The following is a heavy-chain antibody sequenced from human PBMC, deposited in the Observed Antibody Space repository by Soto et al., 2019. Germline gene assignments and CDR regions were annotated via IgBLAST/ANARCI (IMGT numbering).Heavy chain of an antibody. CDR2: IYWDDDK. D-gene: IGHD2-15*01. Sequence: SGPTLVNPTQTLTLTCTFSGFSLSTSGVGVGWIRQPPGKALEWLALIYWDDDKRYSPSLKSRLTITKDTSKNQVVLTMTNMDPVDTATYYCALSNHCSGGSCYSWDWFDPWGQGTLVTVSS. V-gene: IGHV2-5*02. CDR3: ALSNHCSGGSCYSWDWFDP. J-gene: IGHJ5*02. CDR1: GFSLSTSGVG.